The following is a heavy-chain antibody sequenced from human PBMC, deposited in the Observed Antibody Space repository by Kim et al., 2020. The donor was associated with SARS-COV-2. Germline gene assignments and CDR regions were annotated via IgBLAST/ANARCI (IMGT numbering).Heavy chain of an antibody. D-gene: IGHD7-27*01. CDR2: ISPYAGAT. CDR3: ATAYFKRPTGA. J-gene: IGHJ5*02. CDR1: ENPNNMYD. V-gene: IGHV1-18*01. Sequence: ASVKVSCKASENPNNMYDVTWVRQAPGQGLEWLGWISPYAGATVYAQGLQGRISMTAETSTNTAYMELRSLTADDTAGYYCATAYFKRPTGAWGQGTLVTVSS.